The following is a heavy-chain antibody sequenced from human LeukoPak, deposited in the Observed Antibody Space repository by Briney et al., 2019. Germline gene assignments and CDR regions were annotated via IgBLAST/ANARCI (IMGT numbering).Heavy chain of an antibody. V-gene: IGHV3-11*04. CDR1: GFTFSDYY. Sequence: GGSLRLSCAASGFTFSDYYMSWIRQAPGKGLEWVSYISSSGSTIYYADSVKGRFTISRDNAKNSLYLQMNSLRAEDTAVYYCARDSAYGSGSTYSNYYYGMDVWGQGTTVTVSS. D-gene: IGHD3-10*01. J-gene: IGHJ6*02. CDR3: ARDSAYGSGSTYSNYYYGMDV. CDR2: ISSSGSTI.